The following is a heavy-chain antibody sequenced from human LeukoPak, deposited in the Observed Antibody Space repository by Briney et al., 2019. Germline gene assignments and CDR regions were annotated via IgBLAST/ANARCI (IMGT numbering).Heavy chain of an antibody. CDR3: ASYGDPNDAFDI. V-gene: IGHV1-69*06. D-gene: IGHD2-21*02. CDR1: GGTFSSYA. J-gene: IGHJ3*02. Sequence: SVKVSCKASGGTFSSYAISWVRQAPGQGLEWMGGIIPIFGTANYAQKLQGRVTMTEDTSADTAYMELSSLRPDDTAVYYCASYGDPNDAFDIWGQGTMVTVSS. CDR2: IIPIFGTA.